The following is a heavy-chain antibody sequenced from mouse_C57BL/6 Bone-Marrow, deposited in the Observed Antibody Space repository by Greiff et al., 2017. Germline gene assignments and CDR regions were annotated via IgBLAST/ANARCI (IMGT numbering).Heavy chain of an antibody. Sequence: EVQLQQSVAELVRPGASVKLSCTASGFNFKNTSMHWVKQRPEQGLEWIGRLDPANGNTKYAPKFQGKATITADKSSNKSYLQRSSLTSDDTSIYYCASHGNYEMDDWGQGTSVTVSS. J-gene: IGHJ4*01. CDR3: ASHGNYEMDD. V-gene: IGHV14-3*01. D-gene: IGHD2-1*01. CDR1: GFNFKNTS. CDR2: LDPANGNT.